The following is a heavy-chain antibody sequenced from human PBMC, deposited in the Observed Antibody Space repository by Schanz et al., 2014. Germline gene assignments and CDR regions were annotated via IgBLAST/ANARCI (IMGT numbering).Heavy chain of an antibody. D-gene: IGHD4-4*01. V-gene: IGHV1-46*01. CDR3: APSNYLPYFDY. CDR1: GYTFTTYG. CDR2: INPSGGRT. J-gene: IGHJ4*02. Sequence: QVQLVQSGSEVKKPGASVKVSCKASGYTFTTYGISWVRQAPGQGLEWMGIINPSGGRTTYAQKFQGRVTMTRDTSTSTVYMELSSLRSEDTAVYYCAPSNYLPYFDYWGQGTLVTVSS.